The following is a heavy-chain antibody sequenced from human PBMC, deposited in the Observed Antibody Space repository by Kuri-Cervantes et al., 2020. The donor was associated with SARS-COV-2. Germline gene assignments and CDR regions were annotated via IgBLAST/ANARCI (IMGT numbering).Heavy chain of an antibody. J-gene: IGHJ4*02. D-gene: IGHD6-6*01. CDR3: ARTYSSSSLFYDY. V-gene: IGHV4-4*02. CDR2: IYHSWST. CDR1: CGSISSSNW. Sequence: SCAVSCGSISSSNWWSWVRQPPGKGLEWIGEIYHSWSTNYNTSLKSRVTISVDKSKNQFSLKLSSVTAADTAVYYCARTYSSSSLFYDYWGQGTLVTVSS.